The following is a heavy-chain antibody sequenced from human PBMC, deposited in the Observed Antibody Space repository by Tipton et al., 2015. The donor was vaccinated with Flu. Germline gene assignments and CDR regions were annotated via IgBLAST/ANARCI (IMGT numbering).Heavy chain of an antibody. CDR2: VFHSGLT. V-gene: IGHV4-39*02. CDR1: GGSINSTTHY. J-gene: IGHJ4*02. D-gene: IGHD2-15*01. CDR3: ARAVGYDRGYYFDS. Sequence: TLSLTCTVSGGSINSTTHYWGWVRQPPGKGLEWIATVFHSGLTYYNPSLKSRVSIAIDTSKNQFSLQLTSVTAADTAIYYCARAVGYDRGYYFDSWGQGTLVTVSS.